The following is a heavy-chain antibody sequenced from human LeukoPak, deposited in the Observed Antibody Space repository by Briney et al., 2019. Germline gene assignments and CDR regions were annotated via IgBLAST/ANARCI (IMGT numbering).Heavy chain of an antibody. CDR3: VKDRDIVVVPAALYYYYGMDV. Sequence: GGSLRLSCAASGFTFSSYGMHWVRQAPGKGLEWVAVISYDGSNKYYADSVKGRFTISRDNSKNTLYLQMNSQRAEDTAVYYCVKDRDIVVVPAALYYYYGMDVWGQGTTVTVSS. V-gene: IGHV3-30*18. D-gene: IGHD2-2*01. CDR2: ISYDGSNK. J-gene: IGHJ6*02. CDR1: GFTFSSYG.